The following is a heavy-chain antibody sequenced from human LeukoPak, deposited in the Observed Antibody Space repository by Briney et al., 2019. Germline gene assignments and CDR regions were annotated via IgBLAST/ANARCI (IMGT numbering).Heavy chain of an antibody. V-gene: IGHV3-9*01. J-gene: IGHJ4*02. CDR2: ISWNRGSR. Sequence: PGGSLRLSCAASGFTFDDYAMHWVRQAPGKGLEWVSGISWNRGSRGYADSVKGRFTISRDNAKNSLYLQMNSLRAEDTAVYYCARDLHMDYWGQGTLVTVSS. CDR1: GFTFDDYA. CDR3: ARDLHMDY.